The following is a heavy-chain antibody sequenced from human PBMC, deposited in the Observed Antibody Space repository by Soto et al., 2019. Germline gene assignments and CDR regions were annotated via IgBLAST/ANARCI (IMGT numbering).Heavy chain of an antibody. V-gene: IGHV3-23*01. CDR1: GFTFSSYA. CDR2: ISGSGGST. J-gene: IGHJ6*02. Sequence: PGGSLRLSCAASGFTFSSYAMSWVRQAPGKGLEWVSAISGSGGSTYYADSVKGRFTISRDNSKNTLYLQMNSLRAEDTAVYYCARGLYAPFVDYYYYGMDVWGQGTTVTVSS. D-gene: IGHD2-8*01. CDR3: ARGLYAPFVDYYYYGMDV.